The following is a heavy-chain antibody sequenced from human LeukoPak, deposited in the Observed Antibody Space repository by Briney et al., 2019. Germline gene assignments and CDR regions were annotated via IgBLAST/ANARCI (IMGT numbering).Heavy chain of an antibody. CDR2: IYYSGST. CDR1: GGSISSYY. J-gene: IGHJ4*02. V-gene: IGHV4-59*01. Sequence: SETLSLTCTVSGGSISSYYWSWIRQPPGKGLEWIRYIYYSGSTNYNPSLKSRVTISVDTSKNQFSLKLSSVTAADTAVYYCARVSSGWSEFDYWGQGTLVTVSS. CDR3: ARVSSGWSEFDY. D-gene: IGHD6-19*01.